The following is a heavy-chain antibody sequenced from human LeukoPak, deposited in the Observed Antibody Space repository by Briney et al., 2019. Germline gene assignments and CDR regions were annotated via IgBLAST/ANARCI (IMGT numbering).Heavy chain of an antibody. Sequence: PGGSLRLSCAVSGFTFSSYEMNWVRQAPGKGLEWVAFIRYDGSNKYYADSVKGRFTISRDNSKNTLYLQMNSLRAEDTAVYYCAKDKKSRGGGSGSYYNDYWGQGTLVTVSS. CDR2: IRYDGSNK. J-gene: IGHJ4*02. CDR3: AKDKKSRGGGSGSYYNDY. V-gene: IGHV3-30*02. D-gene: IGHD3-10*01. CDR1: GFTFSSYE.